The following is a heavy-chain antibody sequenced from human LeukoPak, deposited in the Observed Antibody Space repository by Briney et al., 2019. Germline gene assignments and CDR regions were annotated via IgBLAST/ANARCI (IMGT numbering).Heavy chain of an antibody. Sequence: GASVKVSCKASGYTFTSYGISWVRQAPGQGLEWMGWISAYNGNTNYAQKLQGRVTMTTDTSTSTAYMELRSLRSDDTAVYYCARERSAQWLVRYYFDYWGQGTLVTVSS. CDR3: ARERSAQWLVRYYFDY. V-gene: IGHV1-18*01. CDR1: GYTFTSYG. CDR2: ISAYNGNT. D-gene: IGHD6-19*01. J-gene: IGHJ4*02.